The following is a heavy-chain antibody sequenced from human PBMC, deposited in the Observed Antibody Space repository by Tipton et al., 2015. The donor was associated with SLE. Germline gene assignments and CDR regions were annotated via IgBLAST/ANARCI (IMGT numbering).Heavy chain of an antibody. Sequence: GSLRLSCAASGFTVSSNYMSWVRQAPGKGLEWVANIKQDGSEKYYVDSVKGRFTISRDNAKNSLYLQMNSLRAEDTAVYYCARDQGGRYSGSQEEYFDLWGRGTLVTVSS. J-gene: IGHJ2*01. V-gene: IGHV3-7*03. D-gene: IGHD6-13*01. CDR1: GFTVSSNY. CDR2: IKQDGSEK. CDR3: ARDQGGRYSGSQEEYFDL.